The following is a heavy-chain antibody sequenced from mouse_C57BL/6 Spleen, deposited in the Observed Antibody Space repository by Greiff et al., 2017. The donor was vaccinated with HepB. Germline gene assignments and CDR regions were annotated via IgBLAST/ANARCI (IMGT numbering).Heavy chain of an antibody. J-gene: IGHJ3*01. CDR1: GFNIKDYY. D-gene: IGHD2-5*01. V-gene: IGHV14-1*01. CDR3: TTAYYSNPRRFAY. Sequence: VQLKQSGAELVRPGASVKLSCTASGFNIKDYYMHWVKQRPEQGLEWIGRIDPEDGDTEYAPKFQGKATMTADTSSNTAYLQLSSLTSEDTAVYYCTTAYYSNPRRFAYWGQGTLVTVSA. CDR2: IDPEDGDT.